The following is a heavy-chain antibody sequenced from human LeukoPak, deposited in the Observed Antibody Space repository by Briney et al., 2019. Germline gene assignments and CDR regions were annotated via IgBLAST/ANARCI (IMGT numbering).Heavy chain of an antibody. CDR1: GFTFSSYA. J-gene: IGHJ4*02. CDR2: ISGSGDST. D-gene: IGHD3-22*01. V-gene: IGHV3-23*01. Sequence: GGSLRLSCAASGFTFSSYAMSWVRQAPGKGLEWVSAISGSGDSTYYSDSVKGRFTISRDNSKNTLYVQMNILRAEDPAVYYCAKPLFADDYVSSGYWGYGGQEPRVTGSP. CDR3: AKPLFADDYVSSGYWGY.